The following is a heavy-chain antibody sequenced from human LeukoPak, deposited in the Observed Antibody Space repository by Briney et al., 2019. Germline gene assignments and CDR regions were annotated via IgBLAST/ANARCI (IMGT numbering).Heavy chain of an antibody. D-gene: IGHD6-6*01. CDR3: ARAYSSSGVPPAFDY. J-gene: IGHJ4*02. CDR2: ISSSSSYI. Sequence: PGGSLRLSCAASGFTFSSYSMNWVRQAPGKGLEWVSSISSSSSYIYYADSVKGRFTISRDNAKNSLYLQMNSLRAEDTAVYYCARAYSSSGVPPAFDYWGQGTLVTVSS. V-gene: IGHV3-21*01. CDR1: GFTFSSYS.